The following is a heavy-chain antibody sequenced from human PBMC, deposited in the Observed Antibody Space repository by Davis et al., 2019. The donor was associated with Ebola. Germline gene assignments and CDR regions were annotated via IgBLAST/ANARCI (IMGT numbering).Heavy chain of an antibody. Sequence: GESLKISCAASGFTFSSYAMHWVRQAPGKGLEWVAVISYDGSNKYYADSVKGRFTISRDNSKNTLYLQMNSLRAEDTAVYYCARDSNQGYSGIVDYWGQGTLVTVSS. V-gene: IGHV3-30-3*01. D-gene: IGHD5-12*01. CDR1: GFTFSSYA. CDR3: ARDSNQGYSGIVDY. J-gene: IGHJ4*02. CDR2: ISYDGSNK.